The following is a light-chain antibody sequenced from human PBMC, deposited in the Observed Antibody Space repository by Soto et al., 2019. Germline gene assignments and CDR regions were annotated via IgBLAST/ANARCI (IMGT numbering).Light chain of an antibody. J-gene: IGLJ1*01. Sequence: QSVLTQPASVSGSPGQSIAISCTGNSSDVGGYNYVSWDQQHPGKAPKLIIYDVTNRPSGVSYRFSCSKSGNTASLTISGLQAEDEADYYCSSFTSSSTYVFGSGTKVTVL. V-gene: IGLV2-14*01. CDR1: SSDVGGYNY. CDR3: SSFTSSSTYV. CDR2: DVT.